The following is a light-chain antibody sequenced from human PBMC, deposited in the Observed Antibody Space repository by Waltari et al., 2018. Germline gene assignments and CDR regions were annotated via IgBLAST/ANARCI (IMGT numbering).Light chain of an antibody. J-gene: IGKJ2*01. CDR2: AAF. CDR1: KMVSNN. CDR3: QQYHEWPYT. Sequence: ETVMIQSPATLSVSPGETVTLSGRASKMVSNNLAWSQQTPGQPPRLLIYAAFSRGNAIPGRFGCSGYVTDFALTITPLQSEDVGVYYCQQYHEWPYTFGQGTKLEI. V-gene: IGKV3-15*01.